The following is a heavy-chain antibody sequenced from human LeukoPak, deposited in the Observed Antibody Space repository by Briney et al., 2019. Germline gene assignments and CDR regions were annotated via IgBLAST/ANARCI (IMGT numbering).Heavy chain of an antibody. CDR1: GFTFSSYG. J-gene: IGHJ6*03. D-gene: IGHD6-13*01. V-gene: IGHV3-23*01. Sequence: PGGSLRLSCAASGFTFSSYGMSWVRQAPGKGLEWVSAISGSGGSTYYADSVKGRFTISRDNAKNSLYLQMNSLRAEDTALYYCAREGIAASGPYYYYYMDVWGKGTTVTVSS. CDR3: AREGIAASGPYYYYYMDV. CDR2: ISGSGGST.